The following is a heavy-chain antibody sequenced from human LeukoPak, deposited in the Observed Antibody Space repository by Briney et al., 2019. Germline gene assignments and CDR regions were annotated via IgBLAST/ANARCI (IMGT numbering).Heavy chain of an antibody. CDR2: ISGSGSII. CDR3: AKTRIAAAGKTDFDY. CDR1: GFTFSSYA. D-gene: IGHD6-13*01. Sequence: GGSLRLSCAASGFTFSSYAVSRVRQAPGKGLEWVSLISGSGSIIYYADSVKGRFTISRVNSKNTVYLQMNSLRAEDTAVYYCAKTRIAAAGKTDFDYWGQGTLVTVSS. V-gene: IGHV3-23*01. J-gene: IGHJ4*02.